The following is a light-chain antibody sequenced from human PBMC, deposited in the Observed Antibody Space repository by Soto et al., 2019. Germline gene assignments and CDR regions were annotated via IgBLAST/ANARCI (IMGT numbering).Light chain of an antibody. CDR3: QQSYSTPYT. CDR1: QSISTY. CDR2: AAS. Sequence: DIQMTQSPSSLSASVGDIVTITCQASQSISTYLNWYQQKPGKAPKVLIYAASSLQSGVPSRFSGSGSGTDFTLTIGSLQPEDFATYYCQQSYSTPYTFGQGTKLEIK. V-gene: IGKV1-39*01. J-gene: IGKJ2*01.